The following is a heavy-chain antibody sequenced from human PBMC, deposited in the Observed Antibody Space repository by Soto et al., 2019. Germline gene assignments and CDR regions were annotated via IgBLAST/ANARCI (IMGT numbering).Heavy chain of an antibody. Sequence: GGSLRLSCAVSGFTFSSYGMHWVRHAPGTGLEWVAFISYDVSNKYYADSVMGRFTISRENSKNTLYLQRNSLRAEDTSVYYCAKDRTLAFLSQNRNYYYGMDVWGQGTTVTVSS. D-gene: IGHD3-16*01. CDR3: AKDRTLAFLSQNRNYYYGMDV. J-gene: IGHJ6*02. CDR1: GFTFSSYG. CDR2: ISYDVSNK. V-gene: IGHV3-30*02.